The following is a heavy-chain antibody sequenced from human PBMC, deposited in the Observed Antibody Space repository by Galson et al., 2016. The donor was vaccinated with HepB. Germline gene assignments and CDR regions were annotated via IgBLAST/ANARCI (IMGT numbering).Heavy chain of an antibody. CDR2: IYYSGST. Sequence: ETLSLTCTVSGGSISSYYWSWIRQPPGKGLEWIGYIYYSGSTNYNPSLKSRVTISVDTSKNQFSLKLSSVTAADTAAYYCARVRNYYDSSGYKHYFDYWGQGTLVTVSS. V-gene: IGHV4-59*01. CDR1: GGSISSYY. D-gene: IGHD3-22*01. CDR3: ARVRNYYDSSGYKHYFDY. J-gene: IGHJ4*02.